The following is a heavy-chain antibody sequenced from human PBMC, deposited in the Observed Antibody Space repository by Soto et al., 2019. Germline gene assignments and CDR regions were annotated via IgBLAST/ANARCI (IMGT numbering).Heavy chain of an antibody. Sequence: SETLSLTCAVYGGSFSGYYWSWIRQPPGKGLEWIGEINHSGSTNYNPSLKSRVTISVDTSKNQFSLKLSSVTAADTAIYYCARHGAHCGGDCPFEYWGQGTLVTVSS. V-gene: IGHV4-34*01. CDR3: ARHGAHCGGDCPFEY. J-gene: IGHJ4*02. CDR2: INHSGST. D-gene: IGHD2-21*02. CDR1: GGSFSGYY.